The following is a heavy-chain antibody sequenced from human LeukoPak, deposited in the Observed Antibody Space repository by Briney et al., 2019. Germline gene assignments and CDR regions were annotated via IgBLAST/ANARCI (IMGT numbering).Heavy chain of an antibody. J-gene: IGHJ4*02. CDR3: AKERHYSFDY. CDR2: LSYDGSAT. CDR1: GFTFSSYA. Sequence: PGGSLRLSCAASGFTFSSYAMSWVRQAPGKGLEWVSALSYDGSATYYAVSVKGRFTISRDNSKNTLYLQMNSLRTEDTAVYYCAKERHYSFDYWGQGTLVTVSS. D-gene: IGHD3-10*01. V-gene: IGHV3-23*01.